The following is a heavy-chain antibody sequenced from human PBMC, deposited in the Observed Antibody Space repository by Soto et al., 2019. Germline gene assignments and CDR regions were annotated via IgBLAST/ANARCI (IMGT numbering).Heavy chain of an antibody. D-gene: IGHD6-19*01. CDR3: VNLKSPRVSGWSYFDY. J-gene: IGHJ4*02. CDR1: GASFSGSDW. Sequence: PSETLSLTCSVSGASFSGSDWWGWVRQPPGKGLEWIGKIFHTGTTLYNPSLESRLTISVDKSKNHFSQSLTSVTAADTAIYYCVNLKSPRVSGWSYFDYWGQGTPVTVYS. CDR2: IFHTGTT. V-gene: IGHV4-4*02.